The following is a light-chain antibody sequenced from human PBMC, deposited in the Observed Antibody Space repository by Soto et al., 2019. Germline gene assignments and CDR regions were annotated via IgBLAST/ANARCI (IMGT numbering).Light chain of an antibody. CDR1: SNDIGSYNR. Sequence: SVLTQPPSLSGSPGQSVTISCTGNSNDIGSYNRVSWYQQPPGTAPKLMIYEVSNRPSGVPDRFSGSKSGNTASLTISGLQAEDEADYYCSSFTSSSTYVFGTGTKVTVL. CDR2: EVS. V-gene: IGLV2-18*02. J-gene: IGLJ1*01. CDR3: SSFTSSSTYV.